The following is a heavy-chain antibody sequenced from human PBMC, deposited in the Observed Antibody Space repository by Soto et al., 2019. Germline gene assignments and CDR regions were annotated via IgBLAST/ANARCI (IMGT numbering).Heavy chain of an antibody. Sequence: ASVKVSCEASGYTFTGYYMHWVRQAPGQGLEWMGWINPNSGGTNYAQKFQGWVTMTRDTSISTAYMELSRLRSDDTAVYYCARVAARGYYYYGMDVWGQGTTVTVSS. V-gene: IGHV1-2*04. D-gene: IGHD6-6*01. CDR3: ARVAARGYYYYGMDV. CDR1: GYTFTGYY. J-gene: IGHJ6*02. CDR2: INPNSGGT.